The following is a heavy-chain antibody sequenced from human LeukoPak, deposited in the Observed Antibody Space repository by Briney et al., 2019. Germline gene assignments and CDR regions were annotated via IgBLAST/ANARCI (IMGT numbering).Heavy chain of an antibody. D-gene: IGHD3-3*01. J-gene: IGHJ6*02. V-gene: IGHV3-53*01. Sequence: GGSLRLSGAASGFTVSSNYMSWVRQAPGKGLEWVSAIYSGGSTYYADSVKGRFTISRDTSKNTLYLQMNSLRAEDTAVYYCARDLITIFGVVSHYYGMDVWGQGTTVTVSS. CDR2: IYSGGST. CDR3: ARDLITIFGVVSHYYGMDV. CDR1: GFTVSSNY.